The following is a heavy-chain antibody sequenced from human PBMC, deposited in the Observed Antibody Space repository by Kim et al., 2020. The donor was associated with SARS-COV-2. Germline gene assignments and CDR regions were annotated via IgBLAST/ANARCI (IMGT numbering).Heavy chain of an antibody. J-gene: IGHJ3*02. V-gene: IGHV4-31*03. Sequence: SETLSLTCTVSGGSISSGGYYWSWIRQHPGKGLEWIGYNYYSGSTYYNPSLKSRVTISVDTSKNQFSLKLSSVTAADTAVYYCALSEVETGYYRGDAFDIWGQGTMVTVSS. CDR1: GGSISSGGYY. CDR3: ALSEVETGYYRGDAFDI. D-gene: IGHD3-9*01. CDR2: NYYSGST.